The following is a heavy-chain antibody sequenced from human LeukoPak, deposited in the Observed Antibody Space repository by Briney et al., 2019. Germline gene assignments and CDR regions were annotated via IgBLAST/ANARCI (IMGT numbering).Heavy chain of an antibody. Sequence: SETLSLTCDVSGGSCDDYYCSWIRQPPGKGLEWIGEIHPHGIFYYNSSLVMLVTMSIDTSKSQFSLRLPSVPAADTAFYYCARGRDRSKAGDHWGQGSLVTVSS. CDR3: ARGRDRSKAGDH. V-gene: IGHV4-34*01. D-gene: IGHD5-24*01. CDR1: GGSCDDYY. J-gene: IGHJ4*02. CDR2: IHPHGIF.